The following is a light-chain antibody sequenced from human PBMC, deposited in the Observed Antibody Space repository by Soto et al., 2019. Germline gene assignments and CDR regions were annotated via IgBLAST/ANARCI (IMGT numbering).Light chain of an antibody. V-gene: IGLV1-40*01. CDR1: SSNIGAGYD. J-gene: IGLJ2*01. CDR3: QSYDSNLSVV. CDR2: GNS. Sequence: QAVVTQPPSVSGAPGQRVTISCTGSSSNIGAGYDVHWYQQLPGTAPKLLIYGNSNRPSGVPDGFSGSKSGTSASLAITGLQAEDEADYYCQSYDSNLSVVFGGGTKLTVL.